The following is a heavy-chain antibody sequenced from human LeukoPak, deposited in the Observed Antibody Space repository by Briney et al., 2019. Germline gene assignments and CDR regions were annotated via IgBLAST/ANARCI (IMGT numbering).Heavy chain of an antibody. D-gene: IGHD1-26*01. V-gene: IGHV1-69*01. CDR1: GGTFSSYA. CDR3: ARGSTKWELLMWFDP. J-gene: IGHJ5*02. Sequence: SVKVSCKASGGTFSSYAISWVRQAPGQGLEWMGGIIPIFGTANYAQKFQGRVTITADESTSTAYMELSSLRSEDTAVYYCARGSTKWELLMWFDPWGQGTLATVSS. CDR2: IIPIFGTA.